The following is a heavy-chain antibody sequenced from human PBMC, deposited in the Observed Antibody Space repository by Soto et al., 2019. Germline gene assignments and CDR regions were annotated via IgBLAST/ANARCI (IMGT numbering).Heavy chain of an antibody. CDR2: IWYDGSNK. Sequence: QVQLVESGGGVVQPGRSLRLSCAASGFTFSSYGMHWVRQAPGKGLEWVAVIWYDGSNKYYADSVKGRFTISGDNSKNTLYLQMNSLRAEDTAVYYCARDGLLWFGENWFDPWGQGTLVTVSS. CDR1: GFTFSSYG. D-gene: IGHD3-10*01. V-gene: IGHV3-33*01. J-gene: IGHJ5*02. CDR3: ARDGLLWFGENWFDP.